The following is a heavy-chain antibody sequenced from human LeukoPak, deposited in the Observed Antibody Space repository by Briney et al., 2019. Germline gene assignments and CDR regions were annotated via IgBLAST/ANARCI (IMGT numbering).Heavy chain of an antibody. D-gene: IGHD3-10*01. J-gene: IGHJ6*03. Sequence: SETLSLTCTVSGGSISSSSYYWGWIRQPRGKGLEWIGSIYYSGSTYYNPSLKSRVTISVDTSKNQFSLKLSSVTAADTAVYYRARHLYYGSGSYYYYYMDVWGKGTTVTVSS. CDR1: GGSISSSSYY. CDR2: IYYSGST. CDR3: ARHLYYGSGSYYYYYMDV. V-gene: IGHV4-39*01.